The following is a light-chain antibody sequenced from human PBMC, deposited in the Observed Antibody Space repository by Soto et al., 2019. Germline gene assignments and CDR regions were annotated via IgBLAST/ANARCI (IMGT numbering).Light chain of an antibody. CDR1: QSISSY. V-gene: IGKV1-39*01. CDR2: AAS. J-gene: IGKJ1*01. Sequence: ILLTQSPSSLSASVRDRVTITCRASQSISSYLNWYQQKPGKAPKLLIYAASSLQSGVPSRFSGSGSGTEFSLTISSLQPDDFATYYCQQYNHYWTFGQGTKVDNK. CDR3: QQYNHYWT.